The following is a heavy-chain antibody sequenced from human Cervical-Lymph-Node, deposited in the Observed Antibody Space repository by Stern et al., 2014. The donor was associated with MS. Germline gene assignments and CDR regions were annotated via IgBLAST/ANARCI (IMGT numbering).Heavy chain of an antibody. CDR3: ARPVSGSSSSPDY. CDR1: GGSIKNDVYY. CDR2: IYYNGDT. V-gene: IGHV4-39*01. D-gene: IGHD6-6*01. J-gene: IGHJ4*02. Sequence: QLQLQESGPGLVKPPETLSLTCTVSGGSIKNDVYYWGWIRQPPGKWLEXIGSIYYNGDTLYNPSLKSRVTISVDTSKNQFSLKLTSVTAADTAVYYCARPVSGSSSSPDYWGQGTLVTVSS.